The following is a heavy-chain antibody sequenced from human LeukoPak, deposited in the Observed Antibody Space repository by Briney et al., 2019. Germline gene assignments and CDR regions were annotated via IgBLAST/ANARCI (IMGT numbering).Heavy chain of an antibody. V-gene: IGHV1-69*13. CDR2: IIPIFGTA. CDR1: GGTFSSYA. Sequence: SVRVSCMASGGTFSSYAISWVRQAPGQGLEWMGGIIPIFGTANYAQKFQGRVTITADESTSTAYMELSSLRSEDTAVYYCARSRIAAAGTPYYYGMDVWGEGTTVTVSS. CDR3: ARSRIAAAGTPYYYGMDV. J-gene: IGHJ6*04. D-gene: IGHD6-13*01.